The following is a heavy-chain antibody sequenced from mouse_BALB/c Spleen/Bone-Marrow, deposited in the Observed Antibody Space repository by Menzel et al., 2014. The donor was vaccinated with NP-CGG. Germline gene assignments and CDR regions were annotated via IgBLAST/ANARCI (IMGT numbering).Heavy chain of an antibody. J-gene: IGHJ2*01. CDR3: TNYGYD. CDR1: GYTFTSFW. D-gene: IGHD1-2*01. V-gene: IGHV1S81*02. Sequence: QVQLQQPGAELVKPGASVKLSCKASGYTFTSFWMHLVKLRPGQGFEWIGEINPSNGRTNYNEKFKRKATLTVDKSSSTAYMQLSSLTSEDSAVYYCTNYGYDWGRGTTLTVSS. CDR2: INPSNGRT.